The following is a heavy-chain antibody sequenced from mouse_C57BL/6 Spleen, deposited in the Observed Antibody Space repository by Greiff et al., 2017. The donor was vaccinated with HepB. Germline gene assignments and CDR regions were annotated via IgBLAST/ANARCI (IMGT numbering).Heavy chain of an antibody. J-gene: IGHJ3*01. D-gene: IGHD4-1*01. CDR2: ISDGGSYT. Sequence: EVKVVESGGGLVKPGGSLKLSCAASGFTFSSYAMSWVRQTPEKRLEWVATISDGGSYTYYPDNVKGRFTISRDNAKNNLYLQMSHLKSEDTAMYYCARDGETGTRFAYWGQGTLVTVSA. V-gene: IGHV5-4*01. CDR1: GFTFSSYA. CDR3: ARDGETGTRFAY.